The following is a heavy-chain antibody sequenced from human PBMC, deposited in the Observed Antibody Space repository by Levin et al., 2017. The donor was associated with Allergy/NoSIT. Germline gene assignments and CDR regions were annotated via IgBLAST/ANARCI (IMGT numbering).Heavy chain of an antibody. J-gene: IGHJ5*02. V-gene: IGHV4-34*01. CDR1: GGSFSGYY. Sequence: SETLSLTCAVYGGSFSGYYWSWIRQPPGKGLEWIGEINHSGSTNYNPSLKSRVTISVDTSKNQFSLKLSSVTAADTAVYYCARPLHPAMGGYDPWGQGTLVTVSS. D-gene: IGHD5-12*01. CDR3: ARPLHPAMGGYDP. CDR2: INHSGST.